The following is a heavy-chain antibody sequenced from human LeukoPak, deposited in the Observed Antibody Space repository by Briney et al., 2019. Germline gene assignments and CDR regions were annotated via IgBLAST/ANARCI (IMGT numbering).Heavy chain of an antibody. CDR1: GYTFTSYD. Sequence: GGSVNVSCKASGYTFTSYDINWVRQAPGQGREWMGWKNPNRVNTVYAQTFQGRDTINRNTSISTAYMELSSLRSEDTAVYYCARGVLPNYYDSSGYSWAFDIWGQGTMVTVSS. D-gene: IGHD3-22*01. J-gene: IGHJ3*02. CDR3: ARGVLPNYYDSSGYSWAFDI. V-gene: IGHV1-8*03. CDR2: KNPNRVNT.